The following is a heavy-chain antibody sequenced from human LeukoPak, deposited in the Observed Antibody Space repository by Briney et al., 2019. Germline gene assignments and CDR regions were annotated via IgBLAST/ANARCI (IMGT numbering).Heavy chain of an antibody. Sequence: GGSLRLSCAASGFTFSSYGMHWVRQAPGKGLEWVAVISYDGSNKYYADSVKGRFTISRDNSKNTLYLQMNSLRVEDTAVYYCAKSWRYCSGGRCYGWYYFDYWGQGTLVTVSS. V-gene: IGHV3-30*18. D-gene: IGHD2-15*01. CDR3: AKSWRYCSGGRCYGWYYFDY. CDR2: ISYDGSNK. J-gene: IGHJ4*02. CDR1: GFTFSSYG.